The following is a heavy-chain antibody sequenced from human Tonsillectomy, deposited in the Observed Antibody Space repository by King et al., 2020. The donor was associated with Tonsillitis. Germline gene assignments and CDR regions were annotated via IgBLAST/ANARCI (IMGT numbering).Heavy chain of an antibody. V-gene: IGHV4-4*07. J-gene: IGHJ4*02. Sequence: QLQESGPGLVKPSETLSLTCTVSGGSISSYYWNWIRQPAGKGLELIGRIYTSGGTNYNPSLKSRVTMSVDTSKNQISLNLSSVTAADTAVYYCARGKGVLFDYWGQGILVTVSS. D-gene: IGHD3-10*01. CDR3: ARGKGVLFDY. CDR2: IYTSGGT. CDR1: GGSISSYY.